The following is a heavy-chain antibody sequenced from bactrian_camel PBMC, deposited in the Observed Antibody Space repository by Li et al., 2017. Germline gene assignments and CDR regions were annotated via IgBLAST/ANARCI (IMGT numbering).Heavy chain of an antibody. Sequence: HVQLVESGGGSVQAGGSLKLTCSASGIILPTCAMGWYRQAPGQEREGVAAIDTGDGSTYYLNSVEGRFTISHDNAKNTLYLQMNSLKPEDTAMYFCAAEFGGGTWYVCLKRSAFSYRGQGTQVTVS. CDR3: AAEFGGGTWYVCLKRSAFSY. J-gene: IGHJ6*01. V-gene: IGHV3S54*01. CDR2: IDTGDGST. D-gene: IGHD1*01. CDR1: GIILPTCA.